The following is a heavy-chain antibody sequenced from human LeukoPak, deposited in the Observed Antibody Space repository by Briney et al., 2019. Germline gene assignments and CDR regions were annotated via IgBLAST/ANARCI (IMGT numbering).Heavy chain of an antibody. CDR1: GYTFTSYG. CDR2: ISAYNGNT. D-gene: IGHD2-2*01. Sequence: ASVKVSCKASGYTFTSYGISWVRQAPGQGLEWMGWISAYNGNTNYAQKLQGRVTMTTDTSTSTAYMELRSLRPDDTAVYYCARDFGCSSTSCYHDFQHWGQGTLVTVSS. V-gene: IGHV1-18*04. J-gene: IGHJ1*01. CDR3: ARDFGCSSTSCYHDFQH.